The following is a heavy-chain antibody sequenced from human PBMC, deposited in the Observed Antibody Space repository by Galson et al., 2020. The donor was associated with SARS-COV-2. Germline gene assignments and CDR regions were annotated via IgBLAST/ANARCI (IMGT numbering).Heavy chain of an antibody. V-gene: IGHV3-74*01. CDR2: INNDGSST. Sequence: GGSLRLSCAASGFTFSSYWMHWVRQAPGKGLVWVSRINNDGSSTSYADSVKGRFTISRDNAKNTLYPQMNSLRAEDTAVYYCARVPPSRNXRXXEPEGPWGQGTLVTVSS. D-gene: IGHD1-26*01. J-gene: IGHJ5*02. CDR3: ARVPPSRNXRXXEPEGP. CDR1: GFTFSSYW.